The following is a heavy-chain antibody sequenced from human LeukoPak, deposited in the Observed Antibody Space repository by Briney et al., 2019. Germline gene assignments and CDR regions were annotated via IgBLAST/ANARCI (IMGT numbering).Heavy chain of an antibody. CDR3: ARDRIDAFDF. J-gene: IGHJ3*01. CDR1: GDSINSGGYS. CDR2: LYHSGNI. Sequence: SETLSLTCAVSGDSINSGGYSWNWIRQAPGKGLEWIGRLYHSGNIYYNPSLNNRVAISVDRSKNQLSLSLSSVTAADTAVYFCARDRIDAFDFWGQGTMVTVSS. V-gene: IGHV4-30-2*01.